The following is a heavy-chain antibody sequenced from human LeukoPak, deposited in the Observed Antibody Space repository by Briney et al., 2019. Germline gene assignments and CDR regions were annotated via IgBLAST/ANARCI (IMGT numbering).Heavy chain of an antibody. CDR1: GYTFTDYY. V-gene: IGHV1-2*02. D-gene: IGHD6-13*01. CDR3: ARVPGPYTTSRFDY. J-gene: IGHJ4*02. Sequence: ASVRVSCKTSGYTFTDYYLHWVRQAPGQGLEWLGRIDPNSGGTNYAQKFQVRVTVTRDTSISTVYMELSGLRSDDTAVYYCARVPGPYTTSRFDYWGQGTLVTVSS. CDR2: IDPNSGGT.